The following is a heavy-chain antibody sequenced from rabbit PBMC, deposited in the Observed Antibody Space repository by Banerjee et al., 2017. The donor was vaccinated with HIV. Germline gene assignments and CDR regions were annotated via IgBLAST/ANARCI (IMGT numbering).Heavy chain of an antibody. V-gene: IGHV1S43*01. D-gene: IGHD7-1*01. Sequence: QEQLEESGGGLVKPEGSLTLTCTASGFSFSNSYYMCWVRQAPGKGLELIGCIYTGDGSTYYASWAKGRFTITRSTSLNTVTLQLNSLTAADTATYFCARDAGYTGGYVLKLWGPGTLVTVS. CDR1: GFSFSNSYY. CDR3: ARDAGYTGGYVLKL. J-gene: IGHJ4*01. CDR2: IYTGDGST.